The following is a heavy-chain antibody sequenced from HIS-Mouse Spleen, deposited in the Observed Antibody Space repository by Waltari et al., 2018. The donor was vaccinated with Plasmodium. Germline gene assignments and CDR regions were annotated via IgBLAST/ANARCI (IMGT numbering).Heavy chain of an antibody. V-gene: IGHV3-21*01. D-gene: IGHD3-9*01. Sequence: EVQLVESGGGLVKPGGSLRLSCAASGFTFSSYSMNWVRQAPGKGLEWVLSISSRSSYIYDADSGKGRFTISRDNAKNSLYLQMNSLRAEDTAVYYCAREDILTAYYNDYWYFDLWGRGTLVTVSS. CDR1: GFTFSSYS. J-gene: IGHJ2*01. CDR2: ISSRSSYI. CDR3: AREDILTAYYNDYWYFDL.